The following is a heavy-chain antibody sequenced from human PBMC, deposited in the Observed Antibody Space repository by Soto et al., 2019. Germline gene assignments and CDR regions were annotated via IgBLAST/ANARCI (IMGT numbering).Heavy chain of an antibody. CDR1: GGSFSGYY. J-gene: IGHJ6*02. V-gene: IGHV4-34*01. Sequence: SETLSLTCAVYGGSFSGYYWSWIRQPPGKGLEWIGEINHSGSTNYNPSLKSRVTISVDTSKNQFSLKLSSVTAADTAVYYCARVPTDTPEYYYGMDVWGQGTTVTVSS. CDR3: ARVPTDTPEYYYGMDV. CDR2: INHSGST. D-gene: IGHD2-15*01.